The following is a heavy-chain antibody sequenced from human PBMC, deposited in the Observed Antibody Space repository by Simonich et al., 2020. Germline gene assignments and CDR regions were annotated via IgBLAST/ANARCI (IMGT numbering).Heavy chain of an antibody. CDR2: ISAYNGNT. J-gene: IGHJ4*02. D-gene: IGHD2-15*01. V-gene: IGHV1-18*01. CDR3: ARASRGTWWYYYFDY. Sequence: QVQLVQSGAEVKKPWASVKVSCKASGYTFTSYGIGWVRQAPGQGLEWMGWISAYNGNTNYAQKLQGRVTMTTDTSTSTAYMELRSLRSDDTAVYYCARASRGTWWYYYFDYWGQGTLVTVSS. CDR1: GYTFTSYG.